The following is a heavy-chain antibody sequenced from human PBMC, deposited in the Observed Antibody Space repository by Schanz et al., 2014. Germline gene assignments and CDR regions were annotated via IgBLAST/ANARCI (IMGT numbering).Heavy chain of an antibody. CDR3: AKGMGYCSGGTCYDYYYYGLDV. J-gene: IGHJ6*02. V-gene: IGHV3-23*04. Sequence: VQLVESGGGVVQPGRSLRLSCAASGFTLSNSDMHWVRQAPGKGLEWVSAISGSGGSTYYADSVKGRFTISRDNSENTLYLQMNSLSADDTAVFYCAKGMGYCSGGTCYDYYYYGLDVWGQGTTVTVSS. CDR2: ISGSGGST. CDR1: GFTLSNSD. D-gene: IGHD2-15*01.